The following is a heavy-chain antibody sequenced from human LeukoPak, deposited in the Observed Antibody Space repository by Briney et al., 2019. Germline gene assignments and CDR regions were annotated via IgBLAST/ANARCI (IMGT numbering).Heavy chain of an antibody. CDR2: IWYDGSNK. Sequence: GRSLRLSCAVSGFTFSRYGMHWVRQAPGKGLEWVAVIWYDGSNKYYADSVKGRFTISRDNSKNTLYLQMNSLRAEDTAVYYCARDATYYYDSSGYYYTYWGQGTLVTVST. CDR3: ARDATYYYDSSGYYYTY. D-gene: IGHD3-22*01. V-gene: IGHV3-33*01. CDR1: GFTFSRYG. J-gene: IGHJ4*02.